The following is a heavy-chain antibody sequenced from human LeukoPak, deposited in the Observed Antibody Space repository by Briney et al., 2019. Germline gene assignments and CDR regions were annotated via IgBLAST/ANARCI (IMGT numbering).Heavy chain of an antibody. D-gene: IGHD4-23*01. CDR1: GGTFSSYA. J-gene: IGHJ5*02. Sequence: GSSVKVSCKASGGTFSSYAISWVRQAPGQGLEWMGGIIPIFGTANYAQKFQGRVTITTDESTSTAYMELSSLRSEDTAVYYCARAHDYGGNPNWFDPWGQGTLVTVSS. V-gene: IGHV1-69*05. CDR3: ARAHDYGGNPNWFDP. CDR2: IIPIFGTA.